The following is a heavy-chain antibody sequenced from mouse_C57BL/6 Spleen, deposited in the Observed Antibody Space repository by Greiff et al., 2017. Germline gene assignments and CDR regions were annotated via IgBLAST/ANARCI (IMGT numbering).Heavy chain of an antibody. Sequence: DVMLVESGGGLVKPGGSLKLSCAASGFTFSSYAMSWVRQTPEKRLEWVATISDGGSYTYYPDNVKGRFTISRDNAKNNLYLQMSHLKSEDTAMYYCARDKDGYYGGFAYWGQGTLVTVSA. D-gene: IGHD2-3*01. J-gene: IGHJ3*01. CDR2: ISDGGSYT. CDR3: ARDKDGYYGGFAY. CDR1: GFTFSSYA. V-gene: IGHV5-4*01.